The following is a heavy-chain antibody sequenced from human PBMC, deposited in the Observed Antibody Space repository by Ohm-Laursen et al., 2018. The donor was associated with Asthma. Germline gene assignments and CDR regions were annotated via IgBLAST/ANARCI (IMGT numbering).Heavy chain of an antibody. D-gene: IGHD3-16*02. V-gene: IGHV4-59*01. CDR2: IYYSGST. CDR3: ARARADYYDYVWGSYRYVFDY. Sequence: GTLSLTCPVSGGSISSYYWSWIRQPPGKGLEWIGYIYYSGSTNYNPSLKSRVTISVDTSKNQFSLKLSSVTAADTAVYYCARARADYYDYVWGSYRYVFDYWGQGTLVTVSS. J-gene: IGHJ4*02. CDR1: GGSISSYY.